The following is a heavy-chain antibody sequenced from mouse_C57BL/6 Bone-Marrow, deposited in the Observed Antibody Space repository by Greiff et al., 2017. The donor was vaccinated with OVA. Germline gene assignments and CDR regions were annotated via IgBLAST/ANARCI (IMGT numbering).Heavy chain of an antibody. V-gene: IGHV6-6*01. D-gene: IGHD1-1*01. CDR3: TRGVYYYGSNAMDY. CDR2: IRNKANNHAT. CDR1: GFTFSDAW. Sequence: EVKVEESGGGLVQPGGSMKLSCAASGFTFSDAWMDWVRQSPEKGLEWVAEIRNKANNHATYYAESVKGRFTISRDDSKSSVYLQMNSLRAEDTGIYYCTRGVYYYGSNAMDYWGQGTSVTVSS. J-gene: IGHJ4*01.